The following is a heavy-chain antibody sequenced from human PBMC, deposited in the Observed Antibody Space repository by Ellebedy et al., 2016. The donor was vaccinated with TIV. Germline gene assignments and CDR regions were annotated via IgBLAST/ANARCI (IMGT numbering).Heavy chain of an antibody. CDR2: ISSSSSYI. V-gene: IGHV3-21*01. J-gene: IGHJ6*02. CDR1: GFTFSSYS. CDR3: ARDLGPWRDYYYYGMDV. Sequence: GGSLRLSXAVSGFTFSSYSMNWVRQAPGKGLEWVSSISSSSSYIYYADSVKGRFTISRDNAKNSLYLQMNSLRAEDTTVYYCARDLGPWRDYYYYGMDVWGQGTTVTVSS. D-gene: IGHD3-16*01.